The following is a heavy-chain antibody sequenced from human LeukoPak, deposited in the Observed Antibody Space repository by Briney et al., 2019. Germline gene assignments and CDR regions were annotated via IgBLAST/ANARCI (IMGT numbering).Heavy chain of an antibody. J-gene: IGHJ4*02. Sequence: PSEILSLTCTVSGGSISTSSYYWGWIRQPPGKGLGWIGNMYYSGTTYYDPSLKSRVTMSVDTSKNQFSLRLTSVAAADTAVYYCAARAATGTIVDSWGQGTLVTVSS. D-gene: IGHD6-13*01. CDR3: AARAATGTIVDS. CDR2: MYYSGTT. V-gene: IGHV4-39*01. CDR1: GGSISTSSYY.